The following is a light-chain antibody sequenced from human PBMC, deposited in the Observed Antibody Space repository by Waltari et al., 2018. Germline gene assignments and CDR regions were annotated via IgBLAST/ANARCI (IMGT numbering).Light chain of an antibody. J-gene: IGKJ1*01. Sequence: DIQMTQSPSTLSASVGDRVTITCRASQNINSWLAWYQQKPGKAPKFLIYKASCLESGVPSRFSGSGSGTEFTLTISSLQPDDFGTYYCQQYNTYPLTFGQGTKVEIK. CDR3: QQYNTYPLT. CDR2: KAS. CDR1: QNINSW. V-gene: IGKV1-5*03.